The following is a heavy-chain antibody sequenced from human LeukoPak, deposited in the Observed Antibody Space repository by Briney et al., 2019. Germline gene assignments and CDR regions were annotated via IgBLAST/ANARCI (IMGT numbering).Heavy chain of an antibody. CDR1: SGSFSGYY. D-gene: IGHD2/OR15-2a*01. Sequence: SETLSLTCAVYSGSFSGYYWSWIRQPPGKGLEWIATIHYSGRTYYNPSLKSRGTISVDTSQNQFSLRLSSLTAADTAVHYCARILARQFTSFSDSSPYTYYYMDVWGKGTTVTVSS. J-gene: IGHJ6*03. V-gene: IGHV4-34*01. CDR3: ARILARQFTSFSDSSPYTYYYMDV. CDR2: IHYSGRT.